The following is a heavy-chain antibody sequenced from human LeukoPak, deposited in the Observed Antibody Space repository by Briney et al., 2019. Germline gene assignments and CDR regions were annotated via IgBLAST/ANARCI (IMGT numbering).Heavy chain of an antibody. CDR2: ISISGTTI. V-gene: IGHV3-48*03. CDR1: GFTFSNYA. J-gene: IGHJ4*02. D-gene: IGHD3-3*01. Sequence: PGGSLRLSCAASGFTFSNYAMSWVRQAPGKGLEWVSYISISGTTIHYADSVKGRFTISRDNAKNSLYLQMNSLRAEDTAVYYCARDLPLEWLHQWGQGTLLTVSS. CDR3: ARDLPLEWLHQ.